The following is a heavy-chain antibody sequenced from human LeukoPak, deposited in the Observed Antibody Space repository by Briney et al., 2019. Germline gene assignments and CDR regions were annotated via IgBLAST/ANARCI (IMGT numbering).Heavy chain of an antibody. CDR3: ARQRQQLASFDY. CDR2: IYTSGST. CDR1: GGSISSYY. J-gene: IGHJ4*02. V-gene: IGHV4-4*09. Sequence: SETLSLTCTVSGGSISSYYWSWIRQPPGKGLEWIGYIYTSGSTNYNPSLKSRVTISVDTSKNQFSLKLSSVTAADTAVYYCARQRQQLASFDYWGQGTPVTVSS. D-gene: IGHD6-13*01.